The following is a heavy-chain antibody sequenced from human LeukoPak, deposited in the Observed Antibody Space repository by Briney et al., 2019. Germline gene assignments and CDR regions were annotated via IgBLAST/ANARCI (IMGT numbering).Heavy chain of an antibody. CDR1: GASISSYY. CDR3: ARDRGYSYGYDY. J-gene: IGHJ4*02. V-gene: IGHV4-59*12. Sequence: PSETLSLTCTVSGASISSYYWSWIRQSPGKGLEWIGFIYYSGNTNYNPSLKSRVTMSVDTSKNQFSLKLSSVTAADTAVYYCARDRGYSYGYDYWGQGTLVTVSS. D-gene: IGHD5-18*01. CDR2: IYYSGNT.